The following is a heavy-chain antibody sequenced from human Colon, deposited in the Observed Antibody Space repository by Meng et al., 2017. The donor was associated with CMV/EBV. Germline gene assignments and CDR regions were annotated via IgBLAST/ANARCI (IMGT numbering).Heavy chain of an antibody. CDR3: ASSSLGFWSGDDVKLGYGFDV. V-gene: IGHV1-18*01. D-gene: IGHD3-3*01. J-gene: IGHJ6*02. CDR1: GYTFSSFG. Sequence: ASVKVSCKASGYTFSSFGINWVRQAPGQGLEWMGWITNYNDNSNYAQNFQGRVTMTTDTSTSTAYMELRCLRSDDTAVYYCASSSLGFWSGDDVKLGYGFDVWGQGTTVTVSS. CDR2: ITNYNDNS.